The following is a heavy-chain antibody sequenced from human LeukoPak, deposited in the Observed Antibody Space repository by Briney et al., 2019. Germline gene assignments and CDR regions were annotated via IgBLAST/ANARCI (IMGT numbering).Heavy chain of an antibody. CDR2: AGWAGGTT. CDR1: GFNFHRYT. CDR3: AKELDTMFFDY. V-gene: IGHV3-43*01. Sequence: PGGSLRLSCATSGFNFHRYTIHWVRQAPGKGPEWVSLAGWAGGTTYYSDSVRGRFTISRDSGRNSVYLQMNSLTTDDTAFYFCAKELDTMFFDYWGQGALVTVSS. D-gene: IGHD3-10*02. J-gene: IGHJ4*02.